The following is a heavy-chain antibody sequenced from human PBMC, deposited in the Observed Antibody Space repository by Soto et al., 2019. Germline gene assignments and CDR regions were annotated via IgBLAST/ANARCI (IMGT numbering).Heavy chain of an antibody. CDR1: GDSVSSGSHY. V-gene: IGHV4-61*01. CDR2: IYYNGRT. J-gene: IGHJ4*02. D-gene: IGHD1-1*01. Sequence: QVQLQESGPGLLKPSETLSLTCTVSGDSVSSGSHYWSWIRQPPGKGLEWIGYIYYNGRTNYNPSLKSRVTISVDRSKNLFSLKLSAVTTADTAVYWCAREGVTTIDYWGQGTLVTVSS. CDR3: AREGVTTIDY.